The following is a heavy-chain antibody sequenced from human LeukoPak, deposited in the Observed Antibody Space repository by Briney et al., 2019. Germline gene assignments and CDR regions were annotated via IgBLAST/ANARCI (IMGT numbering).Heavy chain of an antibody. J-gene: IGHJ4*02. CDR3: AREFGRFLE. CDR2: IYYSGST. CDR1: GGSISSGGYH. D-gene: IGHD3-3*01. V-gene: IGHV4-31*03. Sequence: SETLSLTCTVSGGSISSGGYHWSWIRQHPGKGLEWIGYIYYSGSTYYNPSLKSRVTISVDTSKNQFSLKLSSVTAADTAVYYCAREFGRFLEWGQGTLVTVSS.